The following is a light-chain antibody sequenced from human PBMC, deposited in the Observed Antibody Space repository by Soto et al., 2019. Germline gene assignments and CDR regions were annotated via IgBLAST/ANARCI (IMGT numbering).Light chain of an antibody. CDR1: QSVSTY. V-gene: IGKV1-39*01. Sequence: DIQMTQSPSSLSASVGDRVTITCRASQSVSTYLNWYQQKPGKAPKLLIYAASIFQSGVSSRFSGSGSGTDFTLTISSLQPEDFATYYCQQSQSFPLTFGGGTKVEIK. CDR2: AAS. CDR3: QQSQSFPLT. J-gene: IGKJ4*01.